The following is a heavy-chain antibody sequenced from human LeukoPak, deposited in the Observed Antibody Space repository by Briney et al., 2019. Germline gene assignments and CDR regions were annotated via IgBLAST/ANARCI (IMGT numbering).Heavy chain of an antibody. V-gene: IGHV4-59*08. CDR2: IYYSGST. Sequence: SETLSLTCTVSGGSISSYHWSWLRQPPGKGLEWVGYIYYSGSTNYYPSLKSRVNISADKSKNQFSLKLSTVTAADTAVYYCARRRQSGDDAYFDYWGQGTLVIVSS. CDR1: GGSISSYH. D-gene: IGHD5-12*01. J-gene: IGHJ4*02. CDR3: ARRRQSGDDAYFDY.